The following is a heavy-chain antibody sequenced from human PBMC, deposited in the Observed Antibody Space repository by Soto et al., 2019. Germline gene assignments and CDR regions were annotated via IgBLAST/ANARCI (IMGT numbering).Heavy chain of an antibody. V-gene: IGHV1-69*01. J-gene: IGHJ6*02. CDR2: IIPIFGTA. D-gene: IGHD2-8*01. Sequence: QVQLVQSGAEVKKPGSSVKVSCKASGGTLSSYAISWVRQAPGQGLAWMGGIIPIFGTANYAQKYQGRVTITADESTSTAYMELSSLRSEDTAVYYCARDSDLVYAIRLYYYGMDVWGQGTTVAVSS. CDR3: ARDSDLVYAIRLYYYGMDV. CDR1: GGTLSSYA.